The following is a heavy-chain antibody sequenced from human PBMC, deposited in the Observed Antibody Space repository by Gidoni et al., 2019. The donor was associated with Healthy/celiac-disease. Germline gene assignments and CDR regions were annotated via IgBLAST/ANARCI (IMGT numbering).Heavy chain of an antibody. CDR1: GDSIRRGGYD. CDR3: ARVYYDILTGLPEALDI. D-gene: IGHD3-9*01. J-gene: IGHJ3*02. Sequence: QVQLQESGPGLVEPSQTLSLTCTVSGDSIRRGGYDWSWIRQHPGKGLEWIGYSYYSGSTYDNPTRKSRVTISVDTSKNQFSLKLSSVTAADTAVYYCARVYYDILTGLPEALDIWGQGTMVTVSS. CDR2: SYYSGST. V-gene: IGHV4-31*03.